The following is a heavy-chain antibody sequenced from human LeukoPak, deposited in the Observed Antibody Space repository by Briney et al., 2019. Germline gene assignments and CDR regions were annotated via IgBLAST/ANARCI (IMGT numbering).Heavy chain of an antibody. V-gene: IGHV3-74*01. Sequence: GGSLRLSCAASGFTFSSYWMHWVRQAPWKGLVWVSRINSDGDSMRYTASVKGRFAISRDNVNNTLYLQMNSLRAEDAAVYYCAREKGGIAAPAAFDIWGQGTMVTVSS. CDR1: GFTFSSYW. CDR3: AREKGGIAAPAAFDI. CDR2: INSDGDSM. D-gene: IGHD6-13*01. J-gene: IGHJ3*02.